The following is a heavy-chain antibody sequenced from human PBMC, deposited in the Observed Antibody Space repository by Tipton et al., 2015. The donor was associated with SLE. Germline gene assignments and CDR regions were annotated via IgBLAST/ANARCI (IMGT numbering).Heavy chain of an antibody. CDR2: IYYSGST. Sequence: GLVKPSETLSLTCTVSGGSISSSSYYWSWIRQPPGKGLEWIGYIYYSGSTNYNPSLKSRVTISGDTSKNQFSLKLSSVTGADTAVYYCARCDGNDACDFWGQGTMVTVSS. V-gene: IGHV4-61*01. CDR3: ARCDGNDACDF. D-gene: IGHD5-24*01. CDR1: GGSISSSSYY. J-gene: IGHJ3*01.